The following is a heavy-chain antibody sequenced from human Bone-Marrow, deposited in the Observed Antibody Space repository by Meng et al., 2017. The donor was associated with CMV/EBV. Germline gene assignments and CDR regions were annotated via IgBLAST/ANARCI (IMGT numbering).Heavy chain of an antibody. V-gene: IGHV3-48*03. CDR2: ISSSGSTI. CDR1: GFTFSSYA. CDR3: ARVPAATYIRWFDP. Sequence: GESLKISCAASGFTFSSYAMSWVRQAPGKGLEWVSYISSSGSTIYYADSVKGRFTISRDNAKNSLYLQMNSLRAEDTAVYYCARVPAATYIRWFDPWGQGTRVTGSS. D-gene: IGHD2-2*01. J-gene: IGHJ5*02.